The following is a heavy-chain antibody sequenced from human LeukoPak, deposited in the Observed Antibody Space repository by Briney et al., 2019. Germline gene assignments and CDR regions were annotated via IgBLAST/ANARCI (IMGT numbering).Heavy chain of an antibody. CDR2: IQRKIDGGTI. Sequence: PGGSLRLSCAASGLTFSNAWMNWVRKAPGKGLEWVGRIQRKIDGGTITYGAPVKGRFTISRDDSKNTLYLQMNSLRTEDTAVYYCTTVRVGETIMESGYRGEGPLVTVSS. CDR3: TTVRVGETIMESGY. J-gene: IGHJ4*02. V-gene: IGHV3-15*01. D-gene: IGHD1-26*01. CDR1: GLTFSNAW.